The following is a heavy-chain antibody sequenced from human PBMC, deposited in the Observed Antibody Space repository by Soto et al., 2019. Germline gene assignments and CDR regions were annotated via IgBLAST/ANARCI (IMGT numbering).Heavy chain of an antibody. V-gene: IGHV1-69*01. J-gene: IGHJ6*02. CDR2: IIPIFGTA. CDR1: GGTFSSYA. Sequence: QVQLVQSGAEVKKPGSSVKVSCKASGGTFSSYAISWVRQAPGQGLEWMGGIIPIFGTANYAQKFQGRVTIPADESTSTAYMELSSLRSEDTAVYYCARARYSSSSTYYYYYGMDVWGQGTTVTVSS. CDR3: ARARYSSSSTYYYYYGMDV. D-gene: IGHD6-6*01.